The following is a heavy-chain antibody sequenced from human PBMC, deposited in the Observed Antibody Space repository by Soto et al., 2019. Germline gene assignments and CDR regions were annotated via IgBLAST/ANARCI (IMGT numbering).Heavy chain of an antibody. D-gene: IGHD1-26*01. Sequence: EVQLVESGGGLVQPGGSLRLSCAASGFTFSSFSRNRVRQAPGKGLEWVSYIRSSSSTIYYADPVKGRFTISRDMAKNSLYLQMHSLRDEDTAVYYCAREGGNLNWFDPWGQGTLVTVSS. V-gene: IGHV3-48*02. CDR3: AREGGNLNWFDP. CDR2: IRSSSSTI. CDR1: GFTFSSFS. J-gene: IGHJ5*02.